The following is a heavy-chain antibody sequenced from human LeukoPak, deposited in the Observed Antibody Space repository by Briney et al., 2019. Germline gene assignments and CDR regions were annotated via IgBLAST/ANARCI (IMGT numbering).Heavy chain of an antibody. Sequence: GGSLRLSCAASGFTFSSYGMHWVRQAPGKGLEWVAFIRYDGSNKYYADSVKGRFTISRDNSKNTLYLQMNSLRAEDTAVYYCAKDNSSSSFFDAFDIWGQGTMVTVSS. J-gene: IGHJ3*02. D-gene: IGHD6-13*01. CDR3: AKDNSSSSFFDAFDI. CDR1: GFTFSSYG. CDR2: IRYDGSNK. V-gene: IGHV3-30*02.